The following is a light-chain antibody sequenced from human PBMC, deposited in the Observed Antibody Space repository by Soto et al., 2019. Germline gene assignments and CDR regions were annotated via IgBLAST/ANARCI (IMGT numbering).Light chain of an antibody. J-gene: IGKJ5*01. V-gene: IGKV3-20*01. Sequence: VRHSADTLLVARGSGATLSFSAIQSVSSSYLAWYQQKPGQAPRLLIYGASSRATGIPDRFSGSGSGTDFTLTISRLEPEDFAVYYCQQYDSSRPITFGQGTRLEI. CDR3: QQYDSSRPIT. CDR2: GAS. CDR1: QSVSSSY.